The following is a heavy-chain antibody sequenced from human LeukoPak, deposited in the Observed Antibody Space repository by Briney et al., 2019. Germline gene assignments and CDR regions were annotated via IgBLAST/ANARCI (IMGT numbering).Heavy chain of an antibody. J-gene: IGHJ5*02. CDR1: GGSISTNY. Sequence: SETLSLTCTVSGGSISTNYWSWIRQPPGKGLEWIGNIFYSGRNNYNPSLRSRVTMSVDTSKNQFSLKLSSVTAADTAVYYCARLSPAYYDSSGYSQNWFDPWGQGTLVTVSS. CDR2: IFYSGRN. CDR3: ARLSPAYYDSSGYSQNWFDP. V-gene: IGHV4-59*08. D-gene: IGHD3-22*01.